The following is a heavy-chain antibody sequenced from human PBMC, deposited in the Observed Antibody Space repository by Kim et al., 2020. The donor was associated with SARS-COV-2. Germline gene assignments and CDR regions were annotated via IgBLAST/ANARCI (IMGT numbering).Heavy chain of an antibody. CDR3: ATRRSGTSGPLSY. Sequence: GGSLRLSCAASGFTFSNYDMHWVRQTTGKALEWVSAVGTAGATYYPDSVKGRFSISRENAKNSLYLQMNNLRAGDTAVYYCATRRSGTSGPLSYWGQGALVTVSS. J-gene: IGHJ4*02. V-gene: IGHV3-13*01. D-gene: IGHD3-10*01. CDR2: VGTAGAT. CDR1: GFTFSNYD.